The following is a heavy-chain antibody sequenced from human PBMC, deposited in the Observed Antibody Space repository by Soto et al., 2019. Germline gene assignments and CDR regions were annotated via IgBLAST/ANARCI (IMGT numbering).Heavy chain of an antibody. D-gene: IGHD3-3*01. V-gene: IGHV4-30-2*01. CDR1: GGSISSGGYS. CDR2: IKHSGST. Sequence: QLQLQESGSGLVKPSQTLSLTCAVSGGSISSGGYSWSWIRQPPGKGLDWIGYIKHSGSTYYNQSLKSRVTISVDRSKNQSSLKLSSVTAADTAVYYCARNRWDYDFWSPTGFGMDVW. CDR3: ARNRWDYDFWSPTGFGMDV. J-gene: IGHJ6*01.